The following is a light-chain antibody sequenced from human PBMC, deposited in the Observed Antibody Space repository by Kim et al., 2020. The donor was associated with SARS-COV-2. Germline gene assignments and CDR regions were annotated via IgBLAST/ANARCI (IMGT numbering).Light chain of an antibody. CDR2: GAS. Sequence: AWLQQKPGPPPRLLIYGASTRAPGVPARFRGRGSGTEFTVTITNVQSEDVAVYYCQQHAKWPLTFGGGTKVDIK. V-gene: IGKV3-15*01. CDR3: QQHAKWPLT. J-gene: IGKJ4*01.